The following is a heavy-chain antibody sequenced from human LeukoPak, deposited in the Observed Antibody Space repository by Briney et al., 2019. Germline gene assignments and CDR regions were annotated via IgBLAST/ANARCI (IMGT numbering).Heavy chain of an antibody. Sequence: QTGGSLRLSCAASGFTFGSYAMTWVRQAPGKGLEWVSSISDSGVNTYYADSVKGRSTISRDNSKNTLYLQMNSLRAEDTAVYYCAKSFFPGGSSFTFDIWGQGTLVTVSS. V-gene: IGHV3-23*01. D-gene: IGHD3-10*01. CDR2: ISDSGVNT. J-gene: IGHJ3*02. CDR1: GFTFGSYA. CDR3: AKSFFPGGSSFTFDI.